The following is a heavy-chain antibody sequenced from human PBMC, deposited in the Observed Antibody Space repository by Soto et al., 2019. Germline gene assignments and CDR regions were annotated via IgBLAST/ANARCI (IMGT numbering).Heavy chain of an antibody. Sequence: SETLSLTCTVSGGSISSYYWSWIRQPPGKGLEWIGYIYYSGSTNYNPSLKSRVTISVDTSKNQFSLKLSSVTAADTAVYYCARESQIYYYGMDVWGQGTTVTVSS. CDR3: ARESQIYYYGMDV. CDR2: IYYSGST. J-gene: IGHJ6*02. CDR1: GGSISSYY. V-gene: IGHV4-59*01.